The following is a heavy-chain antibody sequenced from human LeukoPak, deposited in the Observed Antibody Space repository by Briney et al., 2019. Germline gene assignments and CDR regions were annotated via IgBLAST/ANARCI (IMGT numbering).Heavy chain of an antibody. CDR3: ARVAQNYDFWSGYQNDAFNI. Sequence: NTNYAQKLQGRVTMTPDTSTSTAYMELRSLRSEDTAVYYCARVAQNYDFWSGYQNDAFNIWGQGTMVTVSS. V-gene: IGHV1-18*01. D-gene: IGHD3-3*01. J-gene: IGHJ3*02. CDR2: NT.